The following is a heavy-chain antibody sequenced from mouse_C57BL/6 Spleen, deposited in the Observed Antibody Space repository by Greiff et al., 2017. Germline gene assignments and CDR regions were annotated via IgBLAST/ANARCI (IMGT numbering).Heavy chain of an antibody. CDR1: GYTFTSYG. D-gene: IGHD2-4*01. J-gene: IGHJ3*01. V-gene: IGHV1-81*01. CDR2: IYPRSGNT. Sequence: QVQLQQSGAELARPGASVKLSCKASGYTFTSYGISWVKQRTGQGLEWIGEIYPRSGNTYYNEKFKGKATLTADKSSSTAYMELRSLTSEDAAVYFCARKDYDVAWFADWGQGTLVTVSA. CDR3: ARKDYDVAWFAD.